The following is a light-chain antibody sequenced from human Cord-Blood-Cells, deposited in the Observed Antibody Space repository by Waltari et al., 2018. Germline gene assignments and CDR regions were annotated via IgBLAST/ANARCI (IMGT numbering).Light chain of an antibody. CDR3: QQRSNWPLT. J-gene: IGKJ4*01. Sequence: EIVLTQSPATLSLSPGERATLSCRASQSVSSYLAWYQQKPGQAPRLLSDDASNRATGIPARVSGSGSETDFTLTISSLEPEDFAVYYCQQRSNWPLTFGGGTKVEIK. CDR1: QSVSSY. CDR2: DAS. V-gene: IGKV3-11*01.